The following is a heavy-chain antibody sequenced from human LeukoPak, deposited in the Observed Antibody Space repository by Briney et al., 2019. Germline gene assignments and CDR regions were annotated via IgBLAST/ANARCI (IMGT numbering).Heavy chain of an antibody. V-gene: IGHV4-34*01. J-gene: IGHJ4*02. Sequence: SETLSLTCAVYGGSFSGYYWSWIRQPPVKGLEWIGEINHSGSTNYNPSLKSRVTISVDTSKNQFSLKLSSVTAADTAVYYCAVLGQRYYFDYWGQGTLVTVSS. CDR3: AVLGQRYYFDY. CDR1: GGSFSGYY. D-gene: IGHD7-27*01. CDR2: INHSGST.